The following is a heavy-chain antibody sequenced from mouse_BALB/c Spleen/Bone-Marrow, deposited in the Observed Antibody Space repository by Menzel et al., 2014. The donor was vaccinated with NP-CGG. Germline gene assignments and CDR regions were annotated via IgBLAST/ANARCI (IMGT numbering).Heavy chain of an antibody. Sequence: VQLQQSGAELARPGASVKLSCKASGYTFTDYYINWVKQRTGQGLEWIGEIYPGSGNTYYNEKFKGKATLTADKSSNTAYMQLSSLTSEDSAVYFCARGYYGSSYYFDYWGQGTTLTVSA. CDR1: GYTFTDYY. CDR2: IYPGSGNT. V-gene: IGHV1-77*01. CDR3: ARGYYGSSYYFDY. D-gene: IGHD1-1*01. J-gene: IGHJ2*01.